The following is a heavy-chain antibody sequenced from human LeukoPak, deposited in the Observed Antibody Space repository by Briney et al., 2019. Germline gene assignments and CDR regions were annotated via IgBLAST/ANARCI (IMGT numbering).Heavy chain of an antibody. CDR1: GDSMTRGGYY. Sequence: SETLSLTCTVSGDSMTRGGYYWSWVRQHPGKALEGVAFIYHSGTTFYNPSLESRTTLSVDTSQNQFSLKLTSVTAADTAVYYCARAVDFRNYFDYWGQGNLVTVSS. CDR2: IYHSGTT. V-gene: IGHV4-31*03. CDR3: ARAVDFRNYFDY. D-gene: IGHD3/OR15-3a*01. J-gene: IGHJ4*02.